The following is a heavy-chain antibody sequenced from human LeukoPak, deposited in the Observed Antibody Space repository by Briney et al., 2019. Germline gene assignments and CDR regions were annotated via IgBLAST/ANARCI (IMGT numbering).Heavy chain of an antibody. J-gene: IGHJ6*02. D-gene: IGHD4-11*01. CDR2: IYRSGST. CDR3: ARDPRLLYSNYASNYYDGMDV. V-gene: IGHV4-4*07. Sequence: SETLSLTCTVSGGSISSYYWSWIRQPPGKGLEWIGRIYRSGSTNYNPSLKSRVTMSVDTSKNQFSLKLSSVTAADTAVYYCARDPRLLYSNYASNYYDGMDVWGQGTTVTVSS. CDR1: GGSISSYY.